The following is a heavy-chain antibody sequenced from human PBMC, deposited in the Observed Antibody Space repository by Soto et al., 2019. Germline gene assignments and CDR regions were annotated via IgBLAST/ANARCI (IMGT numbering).Heavy chain of an antibody. D-gene: IGHD6-6*01. CDR3: ARDLIIAARRDYYYGMDV. CDR2: IIPIFGTA. V-gene: IGHV1-69*13. Sequence: ASVHVSFKASGGTFSSYAISWVRPAPGQGLEWMGGIIPIFGTANYAQKFQGRVTITADESTSTAYMELSSLRSEDTAVYYCARDLIIAARRDYYYGMDVWGQGTTVTVSS. J-gene: IGHJ6*02. CDR1: GGTFSSYA.